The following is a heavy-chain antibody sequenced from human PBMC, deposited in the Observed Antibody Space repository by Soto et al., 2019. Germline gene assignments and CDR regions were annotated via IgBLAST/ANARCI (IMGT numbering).Heavy chain of an antibody. CDR1: GFSLSNARMG. Sequence: QVTLKESGPVLVNPTETLTLTCTVSGFSLSNARMGVSWIRQPPGKALEWLAHIFSNDEKSYSTSLKSRLTISKDTSKSQVVLTMTNMDPVDTATYYCARIDSSGYYIVPFDYWGQGTLVTVSS. CDR2: IFSNDEK. J-gene: IGHJ4*02. CDR3: ARIDSSGYYIVPFDY. D-gene: IGHD3-22*01. V-gene: IGHV2-26*01.